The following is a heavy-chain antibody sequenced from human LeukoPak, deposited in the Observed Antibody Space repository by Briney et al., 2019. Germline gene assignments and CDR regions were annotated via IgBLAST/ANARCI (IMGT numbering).Heavy chain of an antibody. CDR2: IYYSGST. Sequence: PSQTLSLTCTVSGCSISSGGYYWSWIRQHPGKGLEWIGYIYYSGSTYYNPSLKSRVTISVHTPKNQFSLKLSSVTAADTAVYYCARVSSGGEGHYVYYFDYWGQGTLVTVSS. V-gene: IGHV4-31*03. CDR1: GCSISSGGYY. J-gene: IGHJ4*02. CDR3: ARVSSGGEGHYVYYFDY. D-gene: IGHD3-16*01.